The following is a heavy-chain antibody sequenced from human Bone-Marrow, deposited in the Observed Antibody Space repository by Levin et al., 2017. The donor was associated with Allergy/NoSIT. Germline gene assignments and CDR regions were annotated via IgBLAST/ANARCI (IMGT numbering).Heavy chain of an antibody. CDR1: GTLLNELS. CDR2: FDPEGGET. CDR3: ATASSDYWFRDILVLDQ. V-gene: IGHV1-24*01. J-gene: IGHJ4*02. D-gene: IGHD4-17*01. Sequence: GESLKISCKISGTLLNELSIHWVRQAPGEGLQWLGGFDPEGGETVFAQNFRGRVTMTEDTPTNTAHMELSGLRAEDTALYYCATASSDYWFRDILVLDQWGQGTLVSVSS.